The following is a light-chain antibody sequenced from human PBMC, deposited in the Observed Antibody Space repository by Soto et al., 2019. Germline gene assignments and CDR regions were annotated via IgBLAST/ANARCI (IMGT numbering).Light chain of an antibody. Sequence: EIVLTQSPGTLSLSPGEGATLSCRASQGVGSSYLAWFQQSPGQAPRLLIYGASSRATGIPDRFSGSGSGTDFTLTISRLEPEDFAVYYCQQYGSSPRTFGQGTKVEIK. CDR2: GAS. V-gene: IGKV3-20*01. CDR1: QGVGSSY. CDR3: QQYGSSPRT. J-gene: IGKJ1*01.